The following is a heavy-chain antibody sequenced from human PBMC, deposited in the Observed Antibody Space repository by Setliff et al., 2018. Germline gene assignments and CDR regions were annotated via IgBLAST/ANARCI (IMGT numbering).Heavy chain of an antibody. D-gene: IGHD3-9*01. Sequence: SETLSLTCTVYGESLIDYSWHWIRQPPGKGLEWIGEYSHSGGSKYHPSLEGRVTISLDTSTNQFSLNLNSVTAADTAVYYCAKERYFDWFFENWGQGTLVTVSS. CDR2: YSHSGGS. CDR3: AKERYFDWFFEN. J-gene: IGHJ4*02. V-gene: IGHV4-34*01. CDR1: GESLIDYS.